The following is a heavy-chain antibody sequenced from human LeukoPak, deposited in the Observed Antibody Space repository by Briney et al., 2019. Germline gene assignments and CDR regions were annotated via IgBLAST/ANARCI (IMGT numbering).Heavy chain of an antibody. CDR1: GFTFSSYA. J-gene: IGHJ6*02. V-gene: IGHV3-30-3*01. CDR2: ISYDGSNK. D-gene: IGHD3-22*01. Sequence: PGRSLRLSCAASGFTFSSYAMHWVRQAPGKGLEWVAVISYDGSNKYYADSVKGRFTISRDNSKNTLYLQMNSLRAEDTAVYYCARGPNYYDSSGYPYYYYGMDVWGQGITVTVSS. CDR3: ARGPNYYDSSGYPYYYYGMDV.